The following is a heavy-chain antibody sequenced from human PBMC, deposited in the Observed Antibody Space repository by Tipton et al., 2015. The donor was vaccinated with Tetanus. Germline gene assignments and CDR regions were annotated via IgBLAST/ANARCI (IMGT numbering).Heavy chain of an antibody. CDR1: GGSFSGFY. CDR3: ARANNEFPREGPFDY. CDR2: INHRGGT. V-gene: IGHV4-34*01. Sequence: GLVKPSETLPLTCAVSGGSFSGFYWSWIRQPPGKGLEWIGEINHRGGTSYNPSLKSRVTISQDTSKNQFSLKLTSVTAADTAVYYCARANNEFPREGPFDYWGQGALVIVSS. J-gene: IGHJ4*02. D-gene: IGHD1-1*01.